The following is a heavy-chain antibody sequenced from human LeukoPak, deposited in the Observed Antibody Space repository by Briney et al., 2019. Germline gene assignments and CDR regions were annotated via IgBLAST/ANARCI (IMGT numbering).Heavy chain of an antibody. J-gene: IGHJ4*02. Sequence: SETLSLTCAVYGGSFSGYYWSWIRQPPGKGLEWIGEINHSESTNYNPSLKSRVTISLDTSKNQFSLKLTSVTPEDTAVYYCARSTGYFDYWGQGTLVTVSS. CDR2: INHSEST. V-gene: IGHV4-34*01. CDR3: ARSTGYFDY. CDR1: GGSFSGYY. D-gene: IGHD4-17*01.